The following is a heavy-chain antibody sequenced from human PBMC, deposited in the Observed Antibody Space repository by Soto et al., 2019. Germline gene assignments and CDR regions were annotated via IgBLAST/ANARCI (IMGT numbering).Heavy chain of an antibody. CDR1: GFTLSGYA. D-gene: IGHD3-9*01. CDR3: ARGPPTHSSYDILTGSDY. CDR2: ISSNGVGT. Sequence: GGSLRLSCAASGFTLSGYAMDWVRQAPGKGLEYVSGISSNGVGTYYANTVQGRFTISRDNSKNTVYLQMNSLRAEDTAVYYFARGPPTHSSYDILTGSDYWGQGTLVTVSS. J-gene: IGHJ4*02. V-gene: IGHV3-64*04.